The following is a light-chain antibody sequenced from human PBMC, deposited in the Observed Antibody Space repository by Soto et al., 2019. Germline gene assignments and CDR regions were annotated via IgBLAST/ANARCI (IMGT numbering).Light chain of an antibody. CDR1: SGSVFTSYY. Sequence: QAVVTQEPSFSVSPGGTVTLTCGLSSGSVFTSYYPSWYQQTPGQAPRTLIYSTNTRSSGVPDRFSGSILGNKAALTITGAQADDESDYYCVLYMGSGINWVFGGGTKVTV. CDR2: STN. J-gene: IGLJ3*02. CDR3: VLYMGSGINWV. V-gene: IGLV8-61*01.